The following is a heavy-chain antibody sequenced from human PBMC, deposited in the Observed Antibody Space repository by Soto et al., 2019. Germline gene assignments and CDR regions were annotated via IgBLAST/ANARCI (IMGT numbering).Heavy chain of an antibody. CDR1: GFTFSSYG. V-gene: IGHV3-30*18. CDR3: AKLLWFGELSNVYYMDV. CDR2: ISYDGSNK. J-gene: IGHJ6*03. Sequence: QVQLVESGGGVVQPGRSLRLSCAASGFTFSSYGMHWVRQAPGKGLEWVAVISYDGSNKYYADSVKGRFTISRDNSMNTLYLQMNSLRAEDTAVYYCAKLLWFGELSNVYYMDVWGKGTTVTVSS. D-gene: IGHD3-10*01.